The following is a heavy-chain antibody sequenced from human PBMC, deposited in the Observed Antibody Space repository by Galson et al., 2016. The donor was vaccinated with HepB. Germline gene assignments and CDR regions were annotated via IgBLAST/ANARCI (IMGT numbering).Heavy chain of an antibody. J-gene: IGHJ4*02. CDR1: GGSISDYY. CDR2: IYYSGST. D-gene: IGHD3-10*01. Sequence: SETLSLTCSVSGGSISDYYWSWIRQPPGKGLEWIGYIYYSGSTNYNPSPKSRVTISVDTSNNQVSLKLSSVTAADTAMYYCARTRRWFGVVDYWGQGTLVTVSS. CDR3: ARTRRWFGVVDY. V-gene: IGHV4-59*01.